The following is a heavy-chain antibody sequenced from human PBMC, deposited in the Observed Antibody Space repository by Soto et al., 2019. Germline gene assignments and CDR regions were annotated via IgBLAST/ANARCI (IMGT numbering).Heavy chain of an antibody. Sequence: CLRLSCVGSGFTFSNNAMHWVRQAPGKGREWVAFISYDSSEIFYADSVKGRFTISRDNPENTLFLHMNSPGADGTAVYYCAIARVADSSLDHWGQGILVTVSS. J-gene: IGHJ4*01. D-gene: IGHD3-3*01. CDR2: ISYDSSEI. V-gene: IGHV3-30*05. CDR3: AIARVADSSLDH. CDR1: GFTFSNNA.